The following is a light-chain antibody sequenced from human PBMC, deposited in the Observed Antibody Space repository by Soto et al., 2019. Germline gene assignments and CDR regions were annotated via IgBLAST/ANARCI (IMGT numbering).Light chain of an antibody. V-gene: IGKV3-15*01. J-gene: IGKJ1*01. CDR1: QIIANN. Sequence: EIVMMQSPATLSVSPGERATLSCRASQIIANNLAWYQQKPGQAPRLLIYGASTRAPGIPARFSGSGSGTEFTLTISSLQSEDFEIYYCQHYNNWPPWTFGQGTKVDIK. CDR3: QHYNNWPPWT. CDR2: GAS.